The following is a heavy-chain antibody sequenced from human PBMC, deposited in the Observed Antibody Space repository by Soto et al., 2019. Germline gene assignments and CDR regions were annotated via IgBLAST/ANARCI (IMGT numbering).Heavy chain of an antibody. D-gene: IGHD3-16*02. CDR1: GYTFTSYD. J-gene: IGHJ3*02. V-gene: IGHV1-8*01. CDR2: MNPNSGNT. CDR3: ARGVRDYVWGSYRVNAFDI. Sequence: ASVKVSCKASGYTFTSYDINWVRQATGQGLEWMGWMNPNSGNTGYAQKFQVRVTMTRNTSISTAYMELSSLRSEDTAVYYCARGVRDYVWGSYRVNAFDIWGQGTMVTVSS.